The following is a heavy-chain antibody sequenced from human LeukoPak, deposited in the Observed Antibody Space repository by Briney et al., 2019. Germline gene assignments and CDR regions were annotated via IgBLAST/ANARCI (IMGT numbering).Heavy chain of an antibody. V-gene: IGHV1-8*01. J-gene: IGHJ5*02. CDR1: GYTFTNYD. CDR3: ARDIAGATKGGWFDT. CDR2: MNPNSGNT. Sequence: GASVKVSCKASGYTFTNYDINWVRQATGQGLEWMGWMNPNSGNTGYAQKFQGRVTMTRNTSISTAYMELSSLISEDTALYHCARDIAGATKGGWFDTWGQGTPVTVSS. D-gene: IGHD1-26*01.